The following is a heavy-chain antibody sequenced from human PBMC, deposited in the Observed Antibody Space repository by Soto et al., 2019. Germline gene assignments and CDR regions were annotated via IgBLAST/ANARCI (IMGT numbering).Heavy chain of an antibody. CDR1: GGSISSSSYY. V-gene: IGHV4-39*01. J-gene: IGHJ6*02. D-gene: IGHD6-6*01. CDR3: ARFGSSAEGSYYYYGMDV. CDR2: IYYSGST. Sequence: SETLSLTCTVSGGSISSSSYYWGWIRQPPGKGLEWIGSIYYSGSTYYNPSLKSRVTISVDTSKNQFSLKLSSVTAADTAVYYCARFGSSAEGSYYYYGMDVWGQGTTVTVSS.